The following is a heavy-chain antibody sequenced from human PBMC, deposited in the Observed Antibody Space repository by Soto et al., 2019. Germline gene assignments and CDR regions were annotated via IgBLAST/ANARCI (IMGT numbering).Heavy chain of an antibody. Sequence: EVQLVESGGGLVKPGGSLRLSCAASGFTFSSYSMNWVRQAPGKGLEWVSSISSSSSYIYYADSVKGRFTISRDNAKNSLYLQMNSLRAEDTAVYYCARSGDEVRFRMGLYDFWSGYSYYMDVWGKGTTVTVSS. V-gene: IGHV3-21*01. CDR3: ARSGDEVRFRMGLYDFWSGYSYYMDV. CDR1: GFTFSSYS. D-gene: IGHD3-3*01. J-gene: IGHJ6*03. CDR2: ISSSSSYI.